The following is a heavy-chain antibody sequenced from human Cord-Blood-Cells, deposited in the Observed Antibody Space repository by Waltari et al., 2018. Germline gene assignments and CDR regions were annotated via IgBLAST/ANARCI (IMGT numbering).Heavy chain of an antibody. CDR2: IWDDGSNK. CDR3: ARDRSSSYYFDY. Sequence: QVQLVESGGGVVQPGRSLRLSCAASGSPFGSCGMHWVGQAPGKGLEWVAVIWDDGSNKYYADSVTVRFTISRDNSKNTLYLQMNSLRAEDTAVYYCARDRSSSYYFDYWGQGTLVTVSS. V-gene: IGHV3-33*01. D-gene: IGHD6-6*01. CDR1: GSPFGSCG. J-gene: IGHJ4*02.